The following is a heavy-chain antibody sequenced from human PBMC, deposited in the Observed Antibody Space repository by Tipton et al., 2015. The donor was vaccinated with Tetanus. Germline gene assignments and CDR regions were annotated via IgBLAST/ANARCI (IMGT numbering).Heavy chain of an antibody. CDR2: IYYSGST. D-gene: IGHD2-15*01. CDR1: GGSISSGGYY. CDR3: ARAIGVVVAGMYYFDY. V-gene: IGHV4-31*03. J-gene: IGHJ4*02. Sequence: TLSLTCTVSGGSISSGGYYWSWIRQHPGKGLEWIGYIYYSGSTYYNPSLKSRVTISVDTSKNQFSLKLSSVTAADTAVYYCARAIGVVVAGMYYFDYWGQGTLVTVSS.